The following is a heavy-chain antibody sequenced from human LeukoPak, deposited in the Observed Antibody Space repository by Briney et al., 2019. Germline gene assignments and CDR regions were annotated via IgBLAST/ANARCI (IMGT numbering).Heavy chain of an antibody. CDR1: GGTFSSYA. V-gene: IGHV1-69*04. Sequence: SVKVSCKASGGTFSSYAISWVRQAPGQGLEWMGRIIPILGIANYAQKFQGRVTITADKSTSTAYMELSSLRSEDTAVYYCARIAHCGGDCYLFDYWGQGTLVTVSS. D-gene: IGHD2-21*02. CDR3: ARIAHCGGDCYLFDY. CDR2: IIPILGIA. J-gene: IGHJ4*02.